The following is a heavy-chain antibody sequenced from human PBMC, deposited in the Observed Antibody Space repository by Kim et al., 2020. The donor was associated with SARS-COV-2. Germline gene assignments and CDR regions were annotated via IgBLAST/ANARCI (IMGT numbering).Heavy chain of an antibody. D-gene: IGHD2-15*01. CDR3: ARTPGLACQSWGYFDY. Sequence: SETLSLTCTVSGGSITNNYWSWIRQPPGKGLEWIGSIYYSGSTNYNPSLRRRATISLDTSRSQFPLKLDSVTAADTALYYCARTPGLACQSWGYFDYWG. CDR1: GGSITNNY. CDR2: IYYSGST. V-gene: IGHV4-59*13. J-gene: IGHJ4*03.